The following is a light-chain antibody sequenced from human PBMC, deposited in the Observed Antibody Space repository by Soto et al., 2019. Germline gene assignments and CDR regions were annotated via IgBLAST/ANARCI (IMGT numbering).Light chain of an antibody. CDR3: QQRSNWPPT. V-gene: IGKV3D-20*02. J-gene: IGKJ5*01. Sequence: EIVLTHSPATLSLSPGERATLSCRASQSVSNNYLAWYQLKPGQAPRLFIYGASSRATGIPARFSGSGSGTDFTLTISSLEPEDFAVYYCQQRSNWPPTFGQGTRLE. CDR2: GAS. CDR1: QSVSNNY.